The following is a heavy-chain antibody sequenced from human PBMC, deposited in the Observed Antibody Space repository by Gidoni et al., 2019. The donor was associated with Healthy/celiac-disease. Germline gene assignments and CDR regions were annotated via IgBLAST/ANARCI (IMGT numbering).Heavy chain of an antibody. D-gene: IGHD3-3*01. CDR2: ISYDGSNK. V-gene: IGHV3-30*03. CDR1: GFTLSSYG. Sequence: QLQLVGSGGRVVRPGRSLRLSCAASGFTLSSYGMHWVRQASGKGWEWVAVISYDGSNKYYADSVKGRFTISRDNSKNTLYLQMNSLRAEDTAVYYCARGGGVTPFDYWGQGTLVTVSS. J-gene: IGHJ4*02. CDR3: ARGGGVTPFDY.